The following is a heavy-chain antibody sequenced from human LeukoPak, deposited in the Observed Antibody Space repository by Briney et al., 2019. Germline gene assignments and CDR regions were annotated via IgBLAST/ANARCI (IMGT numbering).Heavy chain of an antibody. V-gene: IGHV3-23*01. J-gene: IGHJ4*02. CDR1: GFTFSSYA. Sequence: GGSLRLSCAASGFTFSSYAMSWARQARGEGLEWVSAIRGSGGSTYYADSVKGRFTISRDNSKNTLYLQMNSLRAEDTAVYYCAKNTYYSDSSGYYYFDYWGQGTLVTVSS. CDR2: IRGSGGST. D-gene: IGHD3-22*01. CDR3: AKNTYYSDSSGYYYFDY.